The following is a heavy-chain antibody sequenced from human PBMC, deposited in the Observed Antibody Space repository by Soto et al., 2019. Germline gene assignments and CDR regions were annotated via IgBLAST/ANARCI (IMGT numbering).Heavy chain of an antibody. J-gene: IGHJ5*02. Sequence: SETLSLTCTVSGGSISSYYWSWIRQPPGKGLEWIGYIYYSGSTNYNPSLRSRVTISVDTSKNQFSLKLSSVTAADTAVYYCARDQGAAAGIQGYNWFDPWGQGTLVTVSS. V-gene: IGHV4-59*01. CDR2: IYYSGST. CDR1: GGSISSYY. D-gene: IGHD6-13*01. CDR3: ARDQGAAAGIQGYNWFDP.